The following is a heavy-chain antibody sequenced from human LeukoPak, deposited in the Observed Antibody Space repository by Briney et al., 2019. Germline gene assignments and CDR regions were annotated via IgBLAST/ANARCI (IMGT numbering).Heavy chain of an antibody. CDR1: GYTFINYF. D-gene: IGHD4-17*01. CDR2: INPNIGGT. J-gene: IGHJ4*02. Sequence: GASVKVSCKTSGYTFINYFLHWVRQAPGQGLEWMGRINPNIGGTNSAQKFQGRIILTRDTSITTAYMELARLRSDDTAVYFCARKGDYEVDFDYWGQGTLVTVSS. CDR3: ARKGDYEVDFDY. V-gene: IGHV1-2*06.